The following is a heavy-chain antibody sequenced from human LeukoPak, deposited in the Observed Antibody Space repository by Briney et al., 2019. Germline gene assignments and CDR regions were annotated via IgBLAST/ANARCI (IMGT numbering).Heavy chain of an antibody. CDR2: IHSDGKT. J-gene: IGHJ3*02. Sequence: GGSLRLSCAASGFTVSSHYISWVRQAPGKGLEWVSIIHSDGKTHYSDSVKGRFTISRDNSKNTLYLQMNSLRTEDTAVYYCARGGAFDIWGQGTMVTVSS. CDR3: ARGGAFDI. V-gene: IGHV3-53*01. D-gene: IGHD3-10*01. CDR1: GFTVSSHY.